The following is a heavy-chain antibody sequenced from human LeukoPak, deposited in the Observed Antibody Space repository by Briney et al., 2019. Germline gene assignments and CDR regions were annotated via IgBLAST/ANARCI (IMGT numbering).Heavy chain of an antibody. CDR2: INPNSGGT. CDR1: GYTFTSYA. Sequence: ASVKASCKASGYTFTSYAMNWVRQAPGQGLEWMGWINPNSGGTNYAQKFQGRVTMTRDTSISTAYMELSSLRSEDTAVYYCVRGATYDYASGSQNWFDPWGQGTLVTVSS. J-gene: IGHJ5*02. D-gene: IGHD3-10*01. V-gene: IGHV1-2*02. CDR3: VRGATYDYASGSQNWFDP.